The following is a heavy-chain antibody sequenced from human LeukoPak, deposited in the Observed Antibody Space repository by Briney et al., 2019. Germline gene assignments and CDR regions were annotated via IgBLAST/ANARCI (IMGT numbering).Heavy chain of an antibody. V-gene: IGHV5-51*01. D-gene: IGHD1-26*01. CDR3: ARSFTARGSYAL. J-gene: IGHJ4*02. Sequence: GESLKISCKGSGYSFASYWIGWARQMPGKGLEWMGIIYPGDSDTRYSPSFQGQVTISADKSISTAYLQWSSLKASDTAMYVCARSFTARGSYALWGQGTLVTASS. CDR1: GYSFASYW. CDR2: IYPGDSDT.